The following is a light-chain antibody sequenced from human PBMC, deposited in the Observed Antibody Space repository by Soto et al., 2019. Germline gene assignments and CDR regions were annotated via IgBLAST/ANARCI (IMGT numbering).Light chain of an antibody. CDR2: SVS. Sequence: QSALTQPASVSGSPGQSITISCSGTSSDIGTYDHVAWFQQFPGKTPKLMIYSVSNRPSGVSYRFSGSKSGNTASLTISGLQAEDGADYYCISYTVSRSYVFGTGTKVTVL. V-gene: IGLV2-14*01. J-gene: IGLJ1*01. CDR3: ISYTVSRSYV. CDR1: SSDIGTYDH.